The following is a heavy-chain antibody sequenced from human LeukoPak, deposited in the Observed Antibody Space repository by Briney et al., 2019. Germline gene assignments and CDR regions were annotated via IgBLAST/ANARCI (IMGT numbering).Heavy chain of an antibody. Sequence: GGSLRLSCAASGFTLSNSWIGWVRHPPGRGLGWVANINQDGSDKYYVDSVMGRFTISKDNAKNSVYLQMNSLRPEDTAIYYCAWYGVTHGLDVWGQGTTVTVSS. V-gene: IGHV3-7*01. D-gene: IGHD3-10*01. CDR3: AWYGVTHGLDV. CDR1: GFTLSNSW. CDR2: INQDGSDK. J-gene: IGHJ6*02.